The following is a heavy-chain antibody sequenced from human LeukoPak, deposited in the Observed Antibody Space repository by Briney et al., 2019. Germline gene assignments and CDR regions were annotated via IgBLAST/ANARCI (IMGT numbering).Heavy chain of an antibody. V-gene: IGHV3-48*01. CDR2: ITGSLNSI. CDR1: GVTFSSYS. CDR3: ARTGLGLYSFDY. Sequence: GGSLRLSCAASGVTFSSYSMNWVRQAPGKGLGWISYITGSLNSIHYADSVKGRFTISRDNAKNSVYLQMNGLRLEDTAVYCCARTGLGLYSFDYWGQGIQVTISS. D-gene: IGHD3/OR15-3a*01. J-gene: IGHJ4*02.